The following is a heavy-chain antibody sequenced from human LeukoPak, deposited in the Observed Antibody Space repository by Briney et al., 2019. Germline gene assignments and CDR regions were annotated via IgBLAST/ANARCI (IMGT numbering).Heavy chain of an antibody. J-gene: IGHJ6*03. D-gene: IGHD6-13*01. CDR3: ARTDSSWSHYYMDA. CDR2: ISDSGAST. Sequence: GASLRLSCAASGFRFSTSAMSWVRQAPGKGLEWVSGISDSGASTFYADSVKGRFTISRDNAKNSLYLQMNSLRAEDTAVYYCARTDSSWSHYYMDAWGKGTTVTVSS. CDR1: GFRFSTSA. V-gene: IGHV3-23*01.